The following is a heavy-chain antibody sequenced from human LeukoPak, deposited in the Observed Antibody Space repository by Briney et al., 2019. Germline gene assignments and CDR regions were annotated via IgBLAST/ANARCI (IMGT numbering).Heavy chain of an antibody. CDR1: VDSISSGRYD. CDR3: ATLPAGLRTKNWFDP. Sequence: PSETLSLTCTVSVDSISSGRYDWRSIRQHPGKGLEWIGYIYYSGSTYYHPSLKSRVTISVDTSTNQFSLKLSSVTAADTAVYYCATLPAGLRTKNWFDPWGQGTLVTVSS. D-gene: IGHD1-14*01. J-gene: IGHJ5*02. V-gene: IGHV4-31*03. CDR2: IYYSGST.